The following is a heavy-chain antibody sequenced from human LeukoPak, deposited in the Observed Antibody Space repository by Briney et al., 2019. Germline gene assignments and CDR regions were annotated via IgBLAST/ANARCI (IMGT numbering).Heavy chain of an antibody. CDR3: ARPALEYQLPSYSGLDY. Sequence: PSETLSLTCAVYGVSFSGYYWSWIRQPPGKGLEWIGEINHSGSTNYNPSLKSRVTISVDTSKNQFSLKLSSVTAADTAVYYCARPALEYQLPSYSGLDYWGQGTLVTVSS. D-gene: IGHD2-2*01. J-gene: IGHJ4*02. V-gene: IGHV4-34*01. CDR1: GVSFSGYY. CDR2: INHSGST.